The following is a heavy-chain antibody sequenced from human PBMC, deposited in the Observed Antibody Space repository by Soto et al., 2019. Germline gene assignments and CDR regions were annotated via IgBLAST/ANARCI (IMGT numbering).Heavy chain of an antibody. J-gene: IGHJ4*02. D-gene: IGHD5-18*01. V-gene: IGHV3-15*07. CDR1: GFTFSNAW. CDR2: IKSKTDGGTT. Sequence: GGSLRLSCAASGFTFSNAWMNWVRQAPGKGLEWVGRIKSKTDGGTTDYAAPVKGRFTISRDDSKNTLYLQMNSLKTEDTAVYYCTTDWRGYSYGLDYWGQGTLVTVSS. CDR3: TTDWRGYSYGLDY.